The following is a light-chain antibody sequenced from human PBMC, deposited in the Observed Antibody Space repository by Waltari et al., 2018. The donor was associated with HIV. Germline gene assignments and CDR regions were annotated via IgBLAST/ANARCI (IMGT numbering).Light chain of an antibody. CDR3: QQYNNWPRT. Sequence: DIVVSQSPVTLSVSPGGRAPLSCRASQSVSSNLAWYQQRPGQAPRLLIYGASTRATGIPARFSGSGSGTEFTLTISSLQSEDFAVYYCQQYNNWPRTFGQGTKLEIK. CDR2: GAS. J-gene: IGKJ2*01. V-gene: IGKV3-15*01. CDR1: QSVSSN.